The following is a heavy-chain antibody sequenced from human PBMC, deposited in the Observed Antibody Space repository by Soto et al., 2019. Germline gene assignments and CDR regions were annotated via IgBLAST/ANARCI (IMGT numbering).Heavy chain of an antibody. V-gene: IGHV4-59*01. D-gene: IGHD2-8*01. Sequence: SETLSLTCTVSGGSISNFYRSWIRQPPGKGLEWIGYISYSGNTNYNPSLKSRVSISVDTSKNQLSLNLTSVTAADTAVYYCARAPMVLSRSYFDSWGQGTPVTVSS. CDR1: GGSISNFY. CDR3: ARAPMVLSRSYFDS. CDR2: ISYSGNT. J-gene: IGHJ4*02.